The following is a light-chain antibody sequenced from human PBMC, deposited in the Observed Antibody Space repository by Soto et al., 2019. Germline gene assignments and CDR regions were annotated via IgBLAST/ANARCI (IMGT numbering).Light chain of an antibody. CDR2: EVS. CDR1: SSDVGGYNY. J-gene: IGLJ1*01. V-gene: IGLV2-14*01. Sequence: QSVLTQPASVSGSPGQSITISCTGTSSDVGGYNYVSWYQQHPGKVPKLMIYEVSNRPSGVSNRFSGSKSGNTASLTISGLQAEDEADYFCKSYAGSNTYVFGSGTKLTVL. CDR3: KSYAGSNTYV.